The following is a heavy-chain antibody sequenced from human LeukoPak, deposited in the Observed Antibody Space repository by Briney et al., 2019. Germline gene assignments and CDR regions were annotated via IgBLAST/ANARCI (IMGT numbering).Heavy chain of an antibody. CDR1: GYTFTNYG. D-gene: IGHD6-13*01. CDR3: ARGIAAAGIDS. Sequence: VASVKVSCKASGYTFTNYGITWVRQAPGQGLEWMGWISAYNGNANYAQKLQGRVTMTTDTSTNTAYMDLRSLRSDDTALYYCARGIAAAGIDSWGKGTLVTVS. V-gene: IGHV1-18*01. CDR2: ISAYNGNA. J-gene: IGHJ4*02.